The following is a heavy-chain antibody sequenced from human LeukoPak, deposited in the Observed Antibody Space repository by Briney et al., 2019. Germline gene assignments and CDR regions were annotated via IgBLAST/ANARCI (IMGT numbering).Heavy chain of an antibody. V-gene: IGHV3-74*01. CDR1: GFTFSRDL. J-gene: IGHJ4*02. Sequence: PGGSLRLSCAASGFTFSRDLMHWVRQGPGKGLVWVSRMNSDGSTTNYADSVKGRFTISRDNAKNTLYLQMNSLRAEDTAVYYCVRALMGTSDHWGQGSLVTVSS. CDR3: VRALMGTSDH. D-gene: IGHD7-27*01. CDR2: MNSDGSTT.